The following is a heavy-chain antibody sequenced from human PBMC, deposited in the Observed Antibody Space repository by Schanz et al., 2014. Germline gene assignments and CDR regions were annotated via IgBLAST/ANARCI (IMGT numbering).Heavy chain of an antibody. CDR2: IRYDGNNK. CDR1: GFTFSDYY. J-gene: IGHJ4*02. Sequence: SGGGLVKPGGSLRLSCTASGFTFSDYYMTWIRQAPGKGLEWVAFIRYDGNNKYYADSVKGRFTISRDNSKNTLYLQMNSPRAEDTAVYYCAKDLAVAGDYWGQGTLVTVSS. D-gene: IGHD6-19*01. V-gene: IGHV3-30*02. CDR3: AKDLAVAGDY.